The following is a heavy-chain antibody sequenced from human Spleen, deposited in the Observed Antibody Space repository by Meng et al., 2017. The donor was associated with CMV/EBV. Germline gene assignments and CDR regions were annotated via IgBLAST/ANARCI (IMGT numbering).Heavy chain of an antibody. D-gene: IGHD2-15*01. V-gene: IGHV3-48*04. CDR2: ISSRGSTI. Sequence: GESLKISCAASGFTFSKDIMNWVRQAPGKGLEWVSYISSRGSTIYYADSVKGRFTISRDNAKNSLYLQMNSLRAEDTAVYYCARYCSGGSCFWGQGTLVTVSS. J-gene: IGHJ4*02. CDR1: GFTFSKDI. CDR3: ARYCSGGSCF.